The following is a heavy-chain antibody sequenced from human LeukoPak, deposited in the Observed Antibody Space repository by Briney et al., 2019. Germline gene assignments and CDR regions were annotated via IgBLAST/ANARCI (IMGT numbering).Heavy chain of an antibody. CDR3: ARSAEYYTNGVCYYYYYMDV. V-gene: IGHV3-53*01. D-gene: IGHD2-8*01. J-gene: IGHJ6*03. CDR2: IYSGGST. Sequence: GGSPRLSCAASGFTVSSNYMSWVRQAPGKGLEWVSVIYSGGSTYYADSVKGRFTISRDNSKNTLYLQMNSLIAEDTAVYYCARSAEYYTNGVCYYYYYMDVWGKGTTVTVSS. CDR1: GFTVSSNY.